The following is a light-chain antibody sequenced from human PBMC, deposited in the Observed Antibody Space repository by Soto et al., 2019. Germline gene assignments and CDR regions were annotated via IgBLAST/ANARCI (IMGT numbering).Light chain of an antibody. J-gene: IGKJ2*01. Sequence: ENVLTQSPGTLSLSPGERATLSCRASQSVSSSYLAWYQQKPGQAPRLLIYDTSSRATGIPDRFSGSGSGTDFTLTISRLEPEDFAVYYCQQYVTSPPMYTFGQGTKLKIK. V-gene: IGKV3-20*01. CDR1: QSVSSSY. CDR2: DTS. CDR3: QQYVTSPPMYT.